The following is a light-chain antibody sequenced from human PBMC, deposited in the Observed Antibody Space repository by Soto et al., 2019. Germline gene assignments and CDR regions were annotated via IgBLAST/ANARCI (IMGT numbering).Light chain of an antibody. Sequence: EIVLTQSPATLSLSPGERATLSCRASHGISSCLAWYQQKPGQAPRLLICDASNMATGIPARFSGSGSGTDFTLPISSLQPENFAVYYCQQSSNWPLTFGGGTKVEIK. CDR3: QQSSNWPLT. CDR1: HGISSC. J-gene: IGKJ4*01. V-gene: IGKV3-11*01. CDR2: DAS.